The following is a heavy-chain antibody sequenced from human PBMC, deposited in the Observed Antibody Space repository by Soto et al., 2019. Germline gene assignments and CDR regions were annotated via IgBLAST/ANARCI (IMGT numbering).Heavy chain of an antibody. CDR2: VKDGGHT. D-gene: IGHD5-12*01. CDR3: ARGQEGVVATH. CDR1: GGSLSDYY. Sequence: QVQLQQWGAGLLKPSETLSLNCAVTGGSLSDYYWSWIRQPPGKGLEWIGEVKDGGHTNYSPSLRGRVTISSDTSNNQFSRRLNSVTAADTGVYYCARGQEGVVATHWDQGSLVTVSS. V-gene: IGHV4-34*01. J-gene: IGHJ4*02.